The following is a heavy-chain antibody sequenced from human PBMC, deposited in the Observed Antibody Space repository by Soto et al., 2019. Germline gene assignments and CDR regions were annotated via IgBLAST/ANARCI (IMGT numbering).Heavy chain of an antibody. Sequence: GGSLRLSCAASGFTFSSYGMHWVRQAPGKGLEWVAVIWYDGSNKYYADSVKGRFTISRDNSKNTLYLQMNSLRAEDTAVYYCARGRLLEGGIDYWGQGTLVTVSS. D-gene: IGHD3-16*01. V-gene: IGHV3-33*01. CDR3: ARGRLLEGGIDY. CDR1: GFTFSSYG. CDR2: IWYDGSNK. J-gene: IGHJ4*02.